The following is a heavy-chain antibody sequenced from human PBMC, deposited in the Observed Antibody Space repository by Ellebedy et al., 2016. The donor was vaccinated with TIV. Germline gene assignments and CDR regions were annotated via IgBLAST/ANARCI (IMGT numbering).Heavy chain of an antibody. V-gene: IGHV1-18*01. D-gene: IGHD6-19*01. Sequence: AASVKVSCKASGYTFTSYGISWVRHAPGQGLEWKGWISPYNGHTNSAQKLQGRVTMTTDTSTSTAYMELRSLRSDATAVYYCARDQNSSGWQPFHYYYYDMDVWGQGTTVTVSS. CDR1: GYTFTSYG. J-gene: IGHJ6*02. CDR3: ARDQNSSGWQPFHYYYYDMDV. CDR2: ISPYNGHT.